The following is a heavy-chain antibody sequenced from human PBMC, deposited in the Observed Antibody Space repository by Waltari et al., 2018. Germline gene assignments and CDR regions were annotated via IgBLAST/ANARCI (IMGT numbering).Heavy chain of an antibody. CDR2: TYWNDDK. CDR1: GFSLSTSGVG. J-gene: IGHJ4*02. V-gene: IGHV2-5*01. D-gene: IGHD3-22*01. CDR3: AHSPKYYYDSSGYWTFDY. Sequence: QITLKESGPTLVKPTQTLTLTCTFSGFSLSTSGVGVGWIRQPPGKALEWLALTYWNDDKRYSPSLKSRLTITKDTSKNQVVLTMTNMDPVDTATYYCAHSPKYYYDSSGYWTFDYWGQGTLVTVSS.